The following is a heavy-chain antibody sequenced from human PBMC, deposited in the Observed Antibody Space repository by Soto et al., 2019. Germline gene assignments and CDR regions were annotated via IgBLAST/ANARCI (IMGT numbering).Heavy chain of an antibody. CDR1: GFTFDDYA. Sequence: GVSLRLSCAASGFTFDDYAMHWFLQAPGKGLEWVSGISWNSGSIGYADSVKGRFTISRDNAKNSLYLQMNSLRAEDTALYYCAKDIRGHAPYWGQGTLVTVSS. D-gene: IGHD3-10*01. V-gene: IGHV3-9*01. CDR3: AKDIRGHAPY. J-gene: IGHJ4*02. CDR2: ISWNSGSI.